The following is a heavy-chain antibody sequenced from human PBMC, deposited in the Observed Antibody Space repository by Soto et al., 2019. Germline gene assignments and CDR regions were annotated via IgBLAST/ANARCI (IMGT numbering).Heavy chain of an antibody. CDR3: AGGDTAMVTGFDY. Sequence: QVQLVESGGGVVQPGRSLRLSCAASGFTFSSYAMHWVRQAPGKGLEWVAVISYDGSNKYYADSVKGRFTISRDNSKNALYLQMNGLRAEDTAVYYCAGGDTAMVTGFDYWGQGTLVTVSS. J-gene: IGHJ4*02. CDR1: GFTFSSYA. V-gene: IGHV3-30-3*01. D-gene: IGHD5-18*01. CDR2: ISYDGSNK.